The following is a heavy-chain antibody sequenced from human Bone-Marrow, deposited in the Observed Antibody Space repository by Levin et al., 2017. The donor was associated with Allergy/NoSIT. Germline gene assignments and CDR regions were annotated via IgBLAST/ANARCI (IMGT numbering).Heavy chain of an antibody. CDR1: GFTFSSYA. CDR2: ISGSGGST. CDR3: AKAFQYYYGSGTSVDY. J-gene: IGHJ4*02. D-gene: IGHD3-10*01. V-gene: IGHV3-23*01. Sequence: GESLKISCAASGFTFSSYAMSWVRQAPGKGLEWVSAISGSGGSTYYADSVKGRFTISRDNSKNTLYLQMNSLRAEDTAVYYCAKAFQYYYGSGTSVDYWGQGTLVTVSS.